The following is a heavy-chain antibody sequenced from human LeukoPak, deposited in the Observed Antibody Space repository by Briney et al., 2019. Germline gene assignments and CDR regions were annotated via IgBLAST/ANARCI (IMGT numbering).Heavy chain of an antibody. CDR2: IYYSGST. J-gene: IGHJ5*02. Sequence: PSETVSLTCTVSGGSVSSGSYYWSWIRQPPGKGLEWIGYIYYSGSTNYNPSLKSRVTISVDTSKNQFSLKLSSVTAADTAVYYCARGSIAVAGTDWFDPWGQGTLVTVSS. CDR3: ARGSIAVAGTDWFDP. D-gene: IGHD6-19*01. CDR1: GGSVSSGSYY. V-gene: IGHV4-61*01.